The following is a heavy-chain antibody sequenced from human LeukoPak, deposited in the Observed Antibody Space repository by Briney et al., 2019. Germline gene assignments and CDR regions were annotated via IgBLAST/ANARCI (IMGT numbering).Heavy chain of an antibody. Sequence: GGSLRLSCVTSGFNFSDSRTTWVRQAPGKGLQWVANVNRDGTEKHFLDSVEGRFTISRDNAKKSLYLQMSSLRPQDTAVYFCVRGDWYFESWGQGTLVTVSS. V-gene: IGHV3-7*04. CDR1: GFNFSDSR. CDR3: VRGDWYFES. J-gene: IGHJ4*02. D-gene: IGHD2-21*01. CDR2: VNRDGTEK.